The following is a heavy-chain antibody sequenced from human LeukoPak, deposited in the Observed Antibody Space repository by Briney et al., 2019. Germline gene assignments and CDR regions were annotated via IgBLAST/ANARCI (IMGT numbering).Heavy chain of an antibody. D-gene: IGHD3-10*01. CDR1: GYTFTSYG. CDR2: ISAYNGNT. Sequence: ASVKVSCTASGYTFTSYGISWVRQAPGQGLEWMGWISAYNGNTNYAQKLQGRVTMTTDTSTSTAYMELRSLRSDDAAVYYWARADYGSGGGSRFDPWGQGTLVTVYS. V-gene: IGHV1-18*01. J-gene: IGHJ5*02. CDR3: ARADYGSGGGSRFDP.